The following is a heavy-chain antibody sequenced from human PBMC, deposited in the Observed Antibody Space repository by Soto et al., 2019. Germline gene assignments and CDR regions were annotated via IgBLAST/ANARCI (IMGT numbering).Heavy chain of an antibody. CDR2: IYPGDSDT. CDR3: ARHPELRFLEYYFDY. V-gene: IGHV5-51*01. CDR1: GYSFTSYW. D-gene: IGHD3-3*01. J-gene: IGHJ4*02. Sequence: GESLKISCKGSGYSFTSYWIGWVRQMPGKGLEWMGIIYPGDSDTRYSPSFQGQVTISADKSISTAYLQWSSLKASDTAMYYCARHPELRFLEYYFDYWGQGTLVTVSS.